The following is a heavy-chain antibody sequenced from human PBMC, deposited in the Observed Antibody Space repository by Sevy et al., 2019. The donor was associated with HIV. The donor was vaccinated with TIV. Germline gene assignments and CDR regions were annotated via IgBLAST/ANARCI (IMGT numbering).Heavy chain of an antibody. CDR3: ARDRVAAAGTRYYYYGMDV. CDR1: GFTFSDYS. V-gene: IGHV3-30*14. D-gene: IGHD6-13*01. CDR2: ISYDGRNNK. J-gene: IGHJ6*02. Sequence: GGSLRLSCAASGFTFSDYSMHWVRQAPGKGLEWVAVISYDGRNNKYNVDSVKGRFTISRDNSKNTLFLQMNSLRAEDTAVYYCARDRVAAAGTRYYYYGMDVWGQGTTVTVSS.